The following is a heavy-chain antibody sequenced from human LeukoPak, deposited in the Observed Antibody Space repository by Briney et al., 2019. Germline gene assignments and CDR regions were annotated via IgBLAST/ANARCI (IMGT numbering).Heavy chain of an antibody. V-gene: IGHV1-69*13. CDR1: GYTFTSYG. CDR3: ARFLADYYDSSGYSNWFDP. J-gene: IGHJ5*02. CDR2: IIPIFGTA. D-gene: IGHD3-22*01. Sequence: GASVKISCKASGYTFTSYGISWVRQAPGQGLEWMGGIIPIFGTANYAQKFQGRVTTTADESTSTAYMELSSLRSEDTAVYYCARFLADYYDSSGYSNWFDPWGQGTLSPSPQ.